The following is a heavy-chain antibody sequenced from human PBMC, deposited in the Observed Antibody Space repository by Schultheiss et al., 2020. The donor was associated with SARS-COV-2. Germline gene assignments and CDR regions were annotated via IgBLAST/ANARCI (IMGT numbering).Heavy chain of an antibody. V-gene: IGHV4-34*01. CDR1: GGSFSGYY. J-gene: IGHJ4*02. CDR2: IYYSGST. Sequence: TLSLTCAVYGGSFSGYYWSWIRQPPGKGLEWIGYIYYSGSTNYNPSLKSRVTISVDTSKNQFSLKLSSVTAADTAVYYCARDSSSWYSYWGQGTLVTVSS. D-gene: IGHD6-13*01. CDR3: ARDSSSWYSY.